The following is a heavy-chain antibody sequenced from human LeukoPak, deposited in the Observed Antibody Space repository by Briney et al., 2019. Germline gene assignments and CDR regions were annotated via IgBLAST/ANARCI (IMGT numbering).Heavy chain of an antibody. CDR2: IYSGGST. J-gene: IGHJ3*02. V-gene: IGHV3-66*01. CDR1: GFTVSSNY. Sequence: GGSLRLSCAASGFTVSSNYMSWVRQAPGKGLEGVSVIYSGGSTYYADSVKGRFTISRDNSKNTLYLQMNSLRAEDTAVYYCARAIAVAGIDAFDIWGQGTMVTVSS. D-gene: IGHD6-19*01. CDR3: ARAIAVAGIDAFDI.